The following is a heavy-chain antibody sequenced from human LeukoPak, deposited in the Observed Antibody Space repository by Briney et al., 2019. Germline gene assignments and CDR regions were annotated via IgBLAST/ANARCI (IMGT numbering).Heavy chain of an antibody. V-gene: IGHV1-46*01. J-gene: IGHJ4*02. Sequence: GASVKVSCKVSKYTLTELSMHWVRQAPGQGLEWMGIINPSGGSTSYAQKFQGRVTMTRDTSTSTVYMELSSLRSEDTAVYYCARDERDWGQGTLVTVSS. CDR1: KYTLTELS. CDR3: ARDERD. CDR2: INPSGGST.